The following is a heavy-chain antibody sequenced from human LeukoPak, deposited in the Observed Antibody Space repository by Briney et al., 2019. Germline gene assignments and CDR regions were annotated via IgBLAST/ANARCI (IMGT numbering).Heavy chain of an antibody. CDR2: IWYDGSNK. D-gene: IGHD1-1*01. CDR1: GFTFSSYG. J-gene: IGHJ4*02. CDR3: ASAESIDDDLLDY. V-gene: IGHV3-33*01. Sequence: PGGSLRLSCAASGFTFSSYGMHWVRQAPGKGLEWVAVIWYDGSNKYYADSVKGRFTISRDNSKNTLYLQMNSLRAEDTAVYYCASAESIDDDLLDYWGQGTLVTVSS.